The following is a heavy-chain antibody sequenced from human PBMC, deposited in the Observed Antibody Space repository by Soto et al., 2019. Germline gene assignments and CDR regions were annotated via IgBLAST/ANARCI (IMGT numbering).Heavy chain of an antibody. J-gene: IGHJ4*02. CDR2: INPDSGGT. D-gene: IGHD3-3*01. Sequence: GLEWMGWINPDSGGTHYAQKFQGWVTMTRDTSITTAYMELNTLTSGKTAVYYCARDWGHNYITISFRSRDASDIWCQGTVATVSS. CDR3: ARDWGHNYITISFRSRDASDI. V-gene: IGHV1-2*04.